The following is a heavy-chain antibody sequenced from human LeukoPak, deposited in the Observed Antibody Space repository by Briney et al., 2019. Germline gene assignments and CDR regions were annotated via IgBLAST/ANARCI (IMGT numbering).Heavy chain of an antibody. CDR2: MNPNSGNT. CDR3: ARRGSSWYGRWDYYGMDV. V-gene: IGHV1-8*01. Sequence: ASVKVSCKASGYTFTSYDINWVRQATGQGLEWMGWMNPNSGNTGYAQKFQGRVTMTRNTSISTAYMELSSLRSEDTAVYYCARRGSSWYGRWDYYGMDVWGQGTTVTVSS. J-gene: IGHJ6*02. CDR1: GYTFTSYD. D-gene: IGHD6-13*01.